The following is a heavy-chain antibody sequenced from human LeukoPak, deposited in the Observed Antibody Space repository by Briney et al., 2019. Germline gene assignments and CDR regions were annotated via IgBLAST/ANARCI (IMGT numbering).Heavy chain of an antibody. V-gene: IGHV3-30*01. CDR2: ISYDGSNK. D-gene: IGHD1-1*01. CDR3: AGDGYGYYMDV. CDR1: GFTFSSYA. Sequence: GGSLRLSCAASGFTFSSYAMHWVRQAPGKGLEWVAVISYDGSNKYYADSVKGRFTISRDNSKNTLYLQMNSLRAEDTAVYYCAGDGYGYYMDVWGKGTTVTVSS. J-gene: IGHJ6*03.